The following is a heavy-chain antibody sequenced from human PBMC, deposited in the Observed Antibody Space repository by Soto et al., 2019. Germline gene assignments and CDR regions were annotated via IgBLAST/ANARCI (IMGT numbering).Heavy chain of an antibody. J-gene: IGHJ6*02. CDR1: GYTFTNYA. CDR3: ARVYGDHGYYYGMDV. CDR2: INAGNGNT. D-gene: IGHD4-17*01. V-gene: IGHV1-3*01. Sequence: RASVKVSCKASGYTFTNYAIHWVRQAPGQRLEWMGWINAGNGNTKYSQKFQGRVTITRDTSASTAYMELSSLRSEDTAVYYCARVYGDHGYYYGMDVWGQGTTVTVSS.